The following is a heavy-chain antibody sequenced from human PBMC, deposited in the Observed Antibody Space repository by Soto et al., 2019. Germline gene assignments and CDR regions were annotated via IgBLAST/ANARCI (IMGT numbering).Heavy chain of an antibody. CDR1: GFTFSSYW. D-gene: IGHD2-2*01. CDR2: IKQDGSEK. J-gene: IGHJ3*02. V-gene: IGHV3-7*01. CDR3: ARDGYCISTSCSTENAFDI. Sequence: EVQLVESGGGLVQPGGSLRLSCAASGFTFSSYWMSWVRQAPGKGLEWVANIKQDGSEKYYVDSVKGRFTISRDNAKNSLYLQMNSLRAEDTAVYYCARDGYCISTSCSTENAFDIWGQGTMVTVSS.